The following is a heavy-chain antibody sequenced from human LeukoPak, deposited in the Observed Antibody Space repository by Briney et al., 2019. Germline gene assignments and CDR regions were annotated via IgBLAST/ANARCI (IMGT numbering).Heavy chain of an antibody. CDR2: ISSSSRTI. Sequence: PGGSLRLSCAASGFTFSSYSMNWVRQAPGKGLEWVSYISSSSRTIYYADSVKGRFTISRDNAKNSVYLQMNTLRAEDTAVYYCARDRHKYNYDSGGYPPYWGQGTLVTVSS. CDR1: GFTFSSYS. V-gene: IGHV3-48*01. J-gene: IGHJ4*02. CDR3: ARDRHKYNYDSGGYPPY. D-gene: IGHD3-22*01.